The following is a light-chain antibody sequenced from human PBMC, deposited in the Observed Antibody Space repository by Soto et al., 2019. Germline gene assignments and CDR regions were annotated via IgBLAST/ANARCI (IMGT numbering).Light chain of an antibody. Sequence: QSALTQPPSASGSPGQSVTISCTGTSSDVGGYNYVSWYQQHPGKAPKLMIYEVSKRPSGVPDRFSRSKSGNTASLTVSGLQAEDEAEYYCSSYAGSNNFEVFGTGTKVTVL. V-gene: IGLV2-8*01. CDR3: SSYAGSNNFEV. CDR1: SSDVGGYNY. J-gene: IGLJ1*01. CDR2: EVS.